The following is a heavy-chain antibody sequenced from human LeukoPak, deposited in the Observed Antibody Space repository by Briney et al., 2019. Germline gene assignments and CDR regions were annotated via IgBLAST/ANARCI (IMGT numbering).Heavy chain of an antibody. CDR3: ARRSINSYSYGRHFDL. CDR1: GYRFTNYW. D-gene: IGHD5-18*01. CDR2: IYPGDSET. V-gene: IGHV5-51*01. Sequence: GESLKISCKGSGYRFTNYWIGWVRQMPGKGLEWMGIIYPGDSETRYSPSFQGQVTISADKSISTAYLQWSSLKASDTAMYYCARRSINSYSYGRHFDLWGRGTLVTVSS. J-gene: IGHJ2*01.